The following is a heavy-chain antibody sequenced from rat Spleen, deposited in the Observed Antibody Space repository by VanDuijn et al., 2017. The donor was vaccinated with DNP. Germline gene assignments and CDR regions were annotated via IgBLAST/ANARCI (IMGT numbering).Heavy chain of an antibody. D-gene: IGHD1-2*01. CDR3: ARGKQPPYYVMDA. Sequence: EVQLQESGPGLVKPSQSLSLTCSVTGYSITSNYWGWIRKFPGNKMEWMGYISYSGSTSYNPSLKSRFSITRDTSKNQFFLQLNSVTTEDTATYYCARGKQPPYYVMDAWGQGASVTVSS. CDR2: ISYSGST. V-gene: IGHV3-1*01. J-gene: IGHJ4*01. CDR1: GYSITSNY.